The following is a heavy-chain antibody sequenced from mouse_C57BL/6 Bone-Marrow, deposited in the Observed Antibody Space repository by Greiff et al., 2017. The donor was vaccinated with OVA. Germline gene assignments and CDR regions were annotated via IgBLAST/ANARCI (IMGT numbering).Heavy chain of an antibody. J-gene: IGHJ3*01. D-gene: IGHD1-1*01. CDR2: IYPGSGST. CDR1: GYTFTSYW. V-gene: IGHV1-55*01. Sequence: VQLQQPGAELVKPGASVKMSCKASGYTFTSYWITWVKQRPGQGLEWIGDIYPGSGSTNYNEKFKSKATLTVDTSSSTAYMQLSSLTSEDSAVYYCASIYYYGSSWAYWGQGTLVTVSA. CDR3: ASIYYYGSSWAY.